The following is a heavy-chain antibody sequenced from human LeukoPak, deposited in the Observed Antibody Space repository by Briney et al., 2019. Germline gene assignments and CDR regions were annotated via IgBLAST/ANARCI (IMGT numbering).Heavy chain of an antibody. D-gene: IGHD6-19*01. J-gene: IGHJ4*02. CDR1: GFTFSSYW. CDR3: ASASRSGPYYFDY. Sequence: GGSLRLSCAASGFTFSSYWMSWVRQAPGKGLEWVANIKQDGSEKYYVDSVKGRFTISRDNAKNSLYLQMNSLRAEDTAVYYCASASRSGPYYFDYWGQGTLVTVSS. V-gene: IGHV3-7*01. CDR2: IKQDGSEK.